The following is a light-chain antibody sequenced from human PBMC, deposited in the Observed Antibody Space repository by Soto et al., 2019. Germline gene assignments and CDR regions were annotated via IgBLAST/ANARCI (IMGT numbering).Light chain of an antibody. V-gene: IGLV2-14*03. CDR3: ISNTCFDTYV. Sequence: QSALTQPASVSASPGQSITISCTGTSTDIDAYKFVSWYQQHPGKAPKLMIYDVTSRPSGVSNRFSGSKSGNTASLIISGLQAEDEAEYYCISNTCFDTYVFGTGTKVNVL. CDR1: STDIDAYKF. J-gene: IGLJ1*01. CDR2: DVT.